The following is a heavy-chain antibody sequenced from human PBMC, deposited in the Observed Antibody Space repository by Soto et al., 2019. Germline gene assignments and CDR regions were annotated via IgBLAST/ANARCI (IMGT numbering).Heavy chain of an antibody. J-gene: IGHJ4*02. V-gene: IGHV1-69*13. Sequence: SVKVSCKASGGTFSSYAISWVRQAPGQGLEWMGGVIPIFGTANYAQKFQGRVTITADESTSTAYMELSSLRSEDTAVYYCARPSRHHSSGYYVNYWGPGTLVTVSS. D-gene: IGHD3-22*01. CDR3: ARPSRHHSSGYYVNY. CDR1: GGTFSSYA. CDR2: VIPIFGTA.